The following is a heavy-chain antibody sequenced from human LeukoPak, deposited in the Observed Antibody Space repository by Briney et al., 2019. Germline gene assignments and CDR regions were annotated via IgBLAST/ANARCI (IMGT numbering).Heavy chain of an antibody. CDR2: MRYDGSNK. V-gene: IGHV3-30*02. Sequence: PGGSLRLSCAASGFTFSSYGMHWVRQAPGKGLEWLAFMRYDGSNKYYADSVKGRFTISRDNSKNTLYLQMNSLRAEDTAVYYCAGGDTSGYYYAGFEYWGQGTLVTVSS. CDR3: AGGDTSGYYYAGFEY. J-gene: IGHJ4*02. CDR1: GFTFSSYG. D-gene: IGHD3-22*01.